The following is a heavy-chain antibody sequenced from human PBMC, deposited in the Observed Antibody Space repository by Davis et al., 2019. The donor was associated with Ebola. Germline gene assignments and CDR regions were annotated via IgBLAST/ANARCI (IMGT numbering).Heavy chain of an antibody. CDR2: ISSSGSTI. D-gene: IGHD2-2*01. Sequence: GESLKISCAASGFTFSDYYMTWIRQAPGKGLEWVSYISSSGSTISYADSVKGRFTISRDNTKNTLYLQMNSLRGEDTAVYYCVRDTSHQLPHWLYYFYGMDVWGQGTTVTVSS. CDR1: GFTFSDYY. CDR3: VRDTSHQLPHWLYYFYGMDV. V-gene: IGHV3-11*04. J-gene: IGHJ6*02.